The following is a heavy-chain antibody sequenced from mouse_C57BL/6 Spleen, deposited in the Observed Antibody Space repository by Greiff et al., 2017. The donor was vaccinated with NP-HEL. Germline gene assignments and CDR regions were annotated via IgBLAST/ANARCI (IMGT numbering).Heavy chain of an antibody. CDR3: ERSWSGRVWPDRYAMDY. J-gene: IGHJ4*01. V-gene: IGHV1-50*01. CDR1: GYTFTSYW. Sequence: VQLQQSGAELVKPGASVKLSCKASGYTFTSYWMQWVRQRPGQGLEWIGEIDPSDSYTNYNQKFKGKATLTVDTSSSTAYMQLSSLTSEDSAVYSSERSWSGRVWPDRYAMDYWGQGTSVTVSS. CDR2: IDPSDSYT.